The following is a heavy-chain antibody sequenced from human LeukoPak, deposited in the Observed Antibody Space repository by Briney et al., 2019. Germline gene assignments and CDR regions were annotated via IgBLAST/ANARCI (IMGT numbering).Heavy chain of an antibody. Sequence: GASVKVSCKASGYTFTSYAISWVRQAPGQGLEWMGGIIPIFGTANYAQKFQGRVTITADESTSTAYMELSSLRSEDTAVYYCARDPDDSSGYYFDYWGQGTLVTVSS. V-gene: IGHV1-69*13. CDR1: GYTFTSYA. CDR3: ARDPDDSSGYYFDY. J-gene: IGHJ4*02. D-gene: IGHD3-22*01. CDR2: IIPIFGTA.